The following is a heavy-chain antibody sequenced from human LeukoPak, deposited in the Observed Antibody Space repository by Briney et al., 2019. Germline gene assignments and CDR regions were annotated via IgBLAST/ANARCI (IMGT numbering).Heavy chain of an antibody. CDR2: ISTYNGHT. CDR1: GYTFTSYG. D-gene: IGHD2-2*01. J-gene: IGHJ6*03. CDR3: ARTRSDYMDV. V-gene: IGHV1-18*01. Sequence: GASVKVSCKASGYTFTSYGISWLRQAPGQGLEWMGWISTYNGHTNYAQKLQGRVTMTTDTSTSTAYMELRSLRSEDTAVYYCARTRSDYMDVWGKGTTVTVSS.